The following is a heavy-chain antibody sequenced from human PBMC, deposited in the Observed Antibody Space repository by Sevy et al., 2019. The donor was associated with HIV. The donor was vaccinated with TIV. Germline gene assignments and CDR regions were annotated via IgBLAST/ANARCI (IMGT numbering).Heavy chain of an antibody. CDR1: GFTFSDYY. D-gene: IGHD3-16*01. J-gene: IGHJ4*02. CDR3: ARDRLHLGELCY. V-gene: IGHV3-11*06. CDR2: ISSSSSYT. Sequence: GGYLRLSCAASGFTFSDYYMSWIRQAPGKGLEWVSYISSSSSYTNYLDSVKGRFTISRDNAKNSLYLQMNSLRAEDTAVYYCARDRLHLGELCYWGQGTLVTVSS.